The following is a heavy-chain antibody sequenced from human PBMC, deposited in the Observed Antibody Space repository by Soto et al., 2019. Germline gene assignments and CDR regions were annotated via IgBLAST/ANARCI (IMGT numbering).Heavy chain of an antibody. V-gene: IGHV3-21*01. CDR3: ARTPRGGDSYSMDV. Sequence: EVQLVESGGGLVKPGGSLRLSCAASGFTFSSYSMNWVRQAPGKGLEWVSSISSSSSYIYYADSVKGRFTISRDNAKNSLYLQMNSMRAEDTAVYSCARTPRGGDSYSMDVWGQGTTVTFAS. CDR2: ISSSSSYI. D-gene: IGHD2-21*02. CDR1: GFTFSSYS. J-gene: IGHJ6*02.